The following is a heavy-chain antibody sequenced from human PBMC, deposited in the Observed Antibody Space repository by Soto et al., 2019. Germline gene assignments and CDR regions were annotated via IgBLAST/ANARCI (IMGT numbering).Heavy chain of an antibody. CDR2: ITYDGSRT. D-gene: IGHD6-19*01. CDR1: GFTFSIFG. CDR3: AKSMAVAFPGFYGLDV. Sequence: QVQLVESGGGVVQPGRSLRLSCAASGFTFSIFGMHWVRQAPGKGLEWVAVITYDGSRTYYRDSGKGRFTIARDSSKHTLYLQMHSLRAEDTAVYYCAKSMAVAFPGFYGLDVWGQGTTVTVSS. J-gene: IGHJ6*02. V-gene: IGHV3-30*18.